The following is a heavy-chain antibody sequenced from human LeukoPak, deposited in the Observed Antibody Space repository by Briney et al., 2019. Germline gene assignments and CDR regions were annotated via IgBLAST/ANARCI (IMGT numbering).Heavy chain of an antibody. CDR3: VRGTSREYGYGGDDPY. V-gene: IGHV3-74*01. D-gene: IGHD2-21*02. J-gene: IGHJ4*02. CDR1: GFTLSGYW. CDR2: ISTDGSSR. Sequence: SGGSLRLSCAASGFTLSGYWMSWVRQAPGKGLVWVSRISTDGSSRTYADSVKGRFTISRDNARNTLFLQMDSLRVEDTAVYYCVRGTSREYGYGGDDPYWGQGTLVIVSS.